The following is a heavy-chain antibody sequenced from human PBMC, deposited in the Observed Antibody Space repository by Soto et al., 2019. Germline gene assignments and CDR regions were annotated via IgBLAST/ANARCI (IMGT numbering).Heavy chain of an antibody. CDR2: ISNNGINK. D-gene: IGHD3-22*01. V-gene: IGHV3-30*12. J-gene: IGHJ3*02. CDR1: FSFRTDG. Sequence: FSFRTDGMHWGRQAPGKGLEWLAVISNNGINKYYADSVKGRFTISRDNAKNSLYLQMNSLRAEDTAVYYCARVLSYYDSSGYYHRGAFDIWGQGTMVTVSS. CDR3: ARVLSYYDSSGYYHRGAFDI.